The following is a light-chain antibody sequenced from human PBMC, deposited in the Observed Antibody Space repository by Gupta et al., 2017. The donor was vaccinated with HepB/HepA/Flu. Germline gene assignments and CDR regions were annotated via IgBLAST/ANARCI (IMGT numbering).Light chain of an antibody. Sequence: QSALTQPASVSGSPRQSITSSCTGTSSDIGTYNLVSWYQQHPGKAPKLIVYEVNERPAGIAGRFSGSKAGNTASLTISGLQAEDEADYYCCSCGGNNNVMFGGGTKLTVL. CDR1: SSDIGTYNL. CDR2: EVN. CDR3: CSCGGNNNVM. V-gene: IGLV2-23*02. J-gene: IGLJ3*02.